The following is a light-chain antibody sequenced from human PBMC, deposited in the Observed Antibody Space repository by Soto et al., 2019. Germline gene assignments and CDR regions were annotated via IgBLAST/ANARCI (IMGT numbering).Light chain of an antibody. J-gene: IGKJ5*01. CDR1: QSIRSC. CDR3: QRRCNWPIT. Sequence: EIELTQSPATLSLSPGERATLSCRASQSIRSCLAWYQQKPGQAPRLLIYDTSNRATGIPARFSGSGSGTDFTLTISSLVPEDFAVYYCQRRCNWPITFGQGTRLE. V-gene: IGKV3-11*01. CDR2: DTS.